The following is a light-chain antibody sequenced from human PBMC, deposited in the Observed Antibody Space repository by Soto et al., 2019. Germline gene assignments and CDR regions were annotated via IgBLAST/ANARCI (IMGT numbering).Light chain of an antibody. CDR2: GAS. Sequence: EIVMTQSPATLSVSPGERATLSCRASQSVSSNLAWYQQKPGQAPRLLIYGASTTATGIPARFSGSGSGTEFTLTISSLQSEDFAVYSCQQYNNWPMTFGQGTKLEIK. V-gene: IGKV3-15*01. CDR1: QSVSSN. J-gene: IGKJ2*01. CDR3: QQYNNWPMT.